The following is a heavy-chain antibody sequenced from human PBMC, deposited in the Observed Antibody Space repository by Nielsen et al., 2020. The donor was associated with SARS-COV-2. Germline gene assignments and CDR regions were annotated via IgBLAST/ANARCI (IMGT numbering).Heavy chain of an antibody. CDR2: IDPSDSYV. D-gene: IGHD2-2*01. CDR3: ARYASGYYYYYYMDV. J-gene: IGHJ6*03. V-gene: IGHV5-10-1*01. CDR1: GYTFTSYW. Sequence: GKSLKISCQGSGYTFTSYWITWVRQMPGKGLEWMGRIDPSDSYVDYSPSFQGHVAISADKSISTAYLQWSSLKASDTAMYYCARYASGYYYYYYMDVWGTGTTVTVPS.